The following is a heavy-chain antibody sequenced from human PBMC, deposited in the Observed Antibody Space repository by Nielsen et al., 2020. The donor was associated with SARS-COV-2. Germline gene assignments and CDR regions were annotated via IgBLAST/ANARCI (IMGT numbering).Heavy chain of an antibody. CDR2: ISWDDGST. CDR1: GFSFGDYT. Sequence: GGSLRLSCAASGFSFGDYTMHWVRQAPGKGLEWVSLISWDDGSTYYADSVKGRFTISRDNSRNSLYLQMDSLRTEDTASYFCAKDDSSGLGFDYWGQGTLVTVSS. J-gene: IGHJ4*02. D-gene: IGHD6-19*01. V-gene: IGHV3-43*01. CDR3: AKDDSSGLGFDY.